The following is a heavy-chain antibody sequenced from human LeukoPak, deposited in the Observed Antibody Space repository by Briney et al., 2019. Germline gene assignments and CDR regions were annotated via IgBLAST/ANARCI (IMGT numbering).Heavy chain of an antibody. CDR3: ARGGLDTSRGGYFDY. D-gene: IGHD5-18*01. Sequence: SETLSLTCAVYGGSFRGYFWSWIRQPPGKGLEWIGEISHSGTTNYNASLKSRVAISVDTSKNQFSLKVTSVTAADTAVYYCARGGLDTSRGGYFDYWGQGTLVTVSS. CDR2: ISHSGTT. V-gene: IGHV4-34*01. J-gene: IGHJ4*02. CDR1: GGSFRGYF.